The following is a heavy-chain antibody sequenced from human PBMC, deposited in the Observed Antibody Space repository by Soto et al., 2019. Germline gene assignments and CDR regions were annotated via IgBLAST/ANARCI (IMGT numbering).Heavy chain of an antibody. Sequence: GGSLRLSCEASGFAIRSNAIHWVRQAPGKGLEWVAVISFEGSYKYYADSVKGRFTVSRDNSKNTVSLQMDSLTGEDSALYYCVRAAGIAAAGSSQGVLWGQGTLVTASS. CDR3: VRAAGIAAAGSSQGVL. J-gene: IGHJ4*02. V-gene: IGHV3-30*04. CDR1: GFAIRSNA. CDR2: ISFEGSYK. D-gene: IGHD6-13*01.